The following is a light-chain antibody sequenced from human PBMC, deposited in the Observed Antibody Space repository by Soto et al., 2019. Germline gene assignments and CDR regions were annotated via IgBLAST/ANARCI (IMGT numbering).Light chain of an antibody. Sequence: DTVLTQSPGILSLSPGERATLYCRTSQSIRSNYLAWYLHKAGQPPRLLIYGASSRAGGIPDRFSGSGSGTDFTLTISRLEPEDFAVDYCQQYGASPRTFGQGTKLEIK. J-gene: IGKJ2*01. CDR3: QQYGASPRT. CDR2: GAS. CDR1: QSIRSNY. V-gene: IGKV3-20*01.